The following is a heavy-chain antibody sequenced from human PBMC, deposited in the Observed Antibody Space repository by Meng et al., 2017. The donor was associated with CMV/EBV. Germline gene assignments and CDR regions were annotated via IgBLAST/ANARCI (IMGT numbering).Heavy chain of an antibody. Sequence: LKISCAASGFTFDDCAMHWVRQAPGKGLEWVSGISWNSGSIGYADSVKGRFTISRDNAKNSLYLQMNSLRAEDTALYYCAKDMGEGIQLWSWGMDVWGQGTTVTVSS. CDR1: GFTFDDCA. J-gene: IGHJ6*02. D-gene: IGHD5-18*01. CDR3: AKDMGEGIQLWSWGMDV. CDR2: ISWNSGSI. V-gene: IGHV3-9*01.